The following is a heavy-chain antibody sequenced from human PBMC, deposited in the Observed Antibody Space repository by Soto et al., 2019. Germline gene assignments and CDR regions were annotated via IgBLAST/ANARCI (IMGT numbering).Heavy chain of an antibody. V-gene: IGHV4-61*01. CDR1: GGSVSSGSYY. Sequence: QVQLQESGPGLVKPSETLSLTCTVSGGSVSSGSYYWSWIRQPPGKGLEWIGYIYYSGSTNYNPSLKSRVTISVDTSKNQFSLKLSSVTAADTSVYYCARSPMYSSGWYVSEFDPWGQGTLVTVSS. CDR2: IYYSGST. D-gene: IGHD6-19*01. CDR3: ARSPMYSSGWYVSEFDP. J-gene: IGHJ5*02.